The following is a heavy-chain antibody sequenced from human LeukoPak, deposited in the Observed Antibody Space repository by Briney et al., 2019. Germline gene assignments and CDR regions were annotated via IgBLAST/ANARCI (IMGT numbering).Heavy chain of an antibody. Sequence: SETLSLTCSVSGGSIISSSYFWGWIRQPPGKGLEWMGSIYYSGSTYYNPSLKSRVTISVDTSKNQFSLKLTSVTAADTAVYYCARPSKYCSSSTCYSAFDIWGQGTMVTVSS. CDR2: IYYSGST. CDR3: ARPSKYCSSSTCYSAFDI. V-gene: IGHV4-39*01. J-gene: IGHJ3*02. D-gene: IGHD2-2*01. CDR1: GGSIISSSYF.